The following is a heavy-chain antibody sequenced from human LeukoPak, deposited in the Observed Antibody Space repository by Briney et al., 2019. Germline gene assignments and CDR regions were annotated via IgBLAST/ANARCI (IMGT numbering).Heavy chain of an antibody. CDR2: ISGSGGRP. D-gene: IGHD3-22*01. J-gene: IGHJ2*01. Sequence: GRSLRLSCAVSGFTLSTSAMRWVRQTPGKALGWVSGISGSGGRPTYTDSVKGRFTISRDNSKNTLYLQMNSLRAEDTAIYYCAKDPHYYDSSGYYEYFDLWGRGTLVTVSS. CDR3: AKDPHYYDSSGYYEYFDL. V-gene: IGHV3-23*01. CDR1: GFTLSTSA.